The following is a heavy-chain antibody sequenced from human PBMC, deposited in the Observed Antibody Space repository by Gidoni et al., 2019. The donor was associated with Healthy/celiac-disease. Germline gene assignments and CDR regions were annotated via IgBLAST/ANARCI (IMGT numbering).Heavy chain of an antibody. CDR3: AKNDGEGDYYFDY. CDR2: ISYDGSNK. J-gene: IGHJ4*02. CDR1: GFTVSRDG. V-gene: IGHV3-30*18. Sequence: QVQLVAAGGGVVPPGRSLRLSCAASGFTVSRDGMQCVRQAPGKGLEWVAVISYDGSNKYYADSVKGRFTISRDNSKNTLYLQMNSLRAEDTAVYYCAKNDGEGDYYFDYWGQGTLVTVSS. D-gene: IGHD3-10*01.